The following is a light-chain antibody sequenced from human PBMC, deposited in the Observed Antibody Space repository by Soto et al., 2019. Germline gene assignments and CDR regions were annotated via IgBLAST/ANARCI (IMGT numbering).Light chain of an antibody. CDR2: AAS. Sequence: IQMTQSPSSLSASVGDTVSITCRASQAIARHVAWYQQIPGKAPRVLIHAASTLQSGVPSRFSGSGSGTDFTLTHSGLQAEDFATYYCQRIDTLPIFGGGTKVEI. V-gene: IGKV1-9*01. CDR1: QAIARH. J-gene: IGKJ4*01. CDR3: QRIDTLPI.